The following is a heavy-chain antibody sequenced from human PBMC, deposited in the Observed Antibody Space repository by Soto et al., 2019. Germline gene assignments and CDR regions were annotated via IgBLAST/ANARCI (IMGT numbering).Heavy chain of an antibody. CDR1: GFTFTNYA. CDR3: ARASVHNDAFDI. V-gene: IGHV3-23*01. J-gene: IGHJ3*02. CDR2: ISGSGGGT. D-gene: IGHD6-6*01. Sequence: GGSLRLSCAASGFTFTNYALSWVRQAPGKGLEWVSAISGSGGGTYYADSVKGRFTISRGNAKNSLYLQMNSLRAEDTAVYYCARASVHNDAFDIWGQGTMVTVSS.